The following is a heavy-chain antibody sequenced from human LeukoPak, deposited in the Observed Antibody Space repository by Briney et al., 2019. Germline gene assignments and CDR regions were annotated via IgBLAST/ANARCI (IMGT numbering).Heavy chain of an antibody. CDR3: ARHYSGYSYGYPFDY. Sequence: SETLSLTCTVSGGSISSSSYYWGWIRQPPGKGLEWIGSIYYGGSTYYNPSLKSRVTISVDTSKNQFSLKLSSVTAADTAVYYCARHYSGYSYGYPFDYWGQGTLVTVSS. J-gene: IGHJ4*02. CDR2: IYYGGST. CDR1: GGSISSSSYY. V-gene: IGHV4-39*01. D-gene: IGHD5-18*01.